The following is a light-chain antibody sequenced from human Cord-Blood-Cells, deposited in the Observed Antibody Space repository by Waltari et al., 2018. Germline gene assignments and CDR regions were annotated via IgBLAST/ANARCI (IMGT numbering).Light chain of an antibody. CDR2: SNK. J-gene: IGLJ3*02. V-gene: IGLV1-44*01. CDR3: AAWDDSLNGWV. Sequence: QSVLTQPPSASGTPGQRVTIPFSGSSSNIGSNTVNWYHQLPGTAPKLLNYSNKQRPSGVPDRFSGSKSGTSASLAIIGLQSEDEADYYCAAWDDSLNGWVFGGGTKLTVL. CDR1: SSNIGSNT.